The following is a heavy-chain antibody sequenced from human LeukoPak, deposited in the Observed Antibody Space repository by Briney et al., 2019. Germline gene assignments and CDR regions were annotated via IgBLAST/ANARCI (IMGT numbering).Heavy chain of an antibody. CDR3: ARGYSSSSNWFDP. V-gene: IGHV3-21*01. Sequence: PGGSLRLSCAASGFTFSSYSMNWVRQAPGKGLEWVSSISSSSSYIYYADSVKGRFTISRDNAKNSLYLQMNSLRAEDTAVYYCARGYSSSSNWFDPWGQGTLVTVSS. D-gene: IGHD6-6*01. J-gene: IGHJ5*02. CDR2: ISSSSSYI. CDR1: GFTFSSYS.